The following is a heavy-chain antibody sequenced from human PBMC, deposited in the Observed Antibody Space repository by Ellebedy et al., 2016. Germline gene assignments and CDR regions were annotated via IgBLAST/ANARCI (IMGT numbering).Heavy chain of an antibody. CDR2: INPSGGST. V-gene: IGHV1-46*01. Sequence: ASVKVSCKASGYTFTSYYMHWVRQAPGQGLEWMGIINPSGGSTSYAQKFQGRVTMTRDTSTSTVYMELSSLRSEDTAVYYCARDKGAVTLDYYYGMDVWGQGTTVTVSS. CDR1: GYTFTSYY. CDR3: ARDKGAVTLDYYYGMDV. J-gene: IGHJ6*02. D-gene: IGHD4-11*01.